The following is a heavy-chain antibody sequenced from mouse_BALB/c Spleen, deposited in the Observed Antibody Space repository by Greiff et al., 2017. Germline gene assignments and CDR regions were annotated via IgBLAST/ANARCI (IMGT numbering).Heavy chain of an antibody. D-gene: IGHD2-1*01. V-gene: IGHV2-9*02. CDR1: GFSLTSYG. J-gene: IGHJ3*01. Sequence: VQLKESGPGLVAPSQSLSITCTVSGFSLTSYGVHWVRQPPGKGLEWLGVIWAGGSTNYNSALMSRLSISKDNSKSQVFLKMNSLQTDDTAMYYCARGIYYGNYGGAYWGQGTLVTVSA. CDR3: ARGIYYGNYGGAY. CDR2: IWAGGST.